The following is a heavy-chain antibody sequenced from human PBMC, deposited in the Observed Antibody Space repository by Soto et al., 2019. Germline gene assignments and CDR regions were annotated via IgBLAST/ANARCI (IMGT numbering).Heavy chain of an antibody. CDR2: IYYSGST. V-gene: IGHV4-31*03. D-gene: IGHD6-13*01. CDR3: ARAHLWQLAAFDY. J-gene: IGHJ4*02. CDR1: VGSISSGGYY. Sequence: SETLSLTCTISVGSISSGGYYWSWIRQHPGKSLECIGYIYYSGSTYYNPSLKSRVTISVDTSKNQFSLKLSSVTAADRAVYYCARAHLWQLAAFDYWGQGTLVTVSS.